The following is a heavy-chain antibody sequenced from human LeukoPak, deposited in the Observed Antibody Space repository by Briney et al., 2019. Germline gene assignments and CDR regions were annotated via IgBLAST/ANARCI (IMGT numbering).Heavy chain of an antibody. CDR2: ISYDGSNK. V-gene: IGHV3-30*18. Sequence: SGGSLRLSCAASGFTFSSYGMHWVRQAPGKGLEWVAVISYDGSNKYYADSVKGRFTISRDNSKNTLYLQMNSLRAEDTAVYYCAKDPVGIVVVVAANWGQGTLVTVSS. CDR1: GFTFSSYG. D-gene: IGHD2-15*01. CDR3: AKDPVGIVVVVAAN. J-gene: IGHJ4*02.